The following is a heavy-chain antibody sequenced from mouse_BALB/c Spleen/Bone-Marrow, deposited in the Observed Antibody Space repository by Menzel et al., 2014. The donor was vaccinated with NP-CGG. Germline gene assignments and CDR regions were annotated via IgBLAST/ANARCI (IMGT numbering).Heavy chain of an antibody. J-gene: IGHJ3*01. CDR1: GYTFTEST. V-gene: IGHV1-18*01. Sequence: EVMLVESGPELVKPGASVKISCKTSGYTFTESTINWVKQSHGKSLEWIGGINPNNGATGYNQKFKGKATLTVDKSSSTAYLELRSLISDDSAVYYCARRDYGPAWFTYWGQGTLVTVSA. D-gene: IGHD1-1*01. CDR2: INPNNGAT. CDR3: ARRDYGPAWFTY.